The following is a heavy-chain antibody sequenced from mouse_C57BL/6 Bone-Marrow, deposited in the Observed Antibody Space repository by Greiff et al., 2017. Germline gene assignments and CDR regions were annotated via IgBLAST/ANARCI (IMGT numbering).Heavy chain of an antibody. Sequence: EVKLMESGGDLVKPGGSLKLSCAASGFTFSSYGMSWVRQTPDKRLEWVATISSGGSYTYYPDSVKGRFTISRDNDKNTLYLQMSSLKSEDTAMYYCARSCAYWGQGTLVTVSA. CDR2: ISSGGSYT. V-gene: IGHV5-6*01. CDR3: ARSCAY. J-gene: IGHJ3*01. CDR1: GFTFSSYG.